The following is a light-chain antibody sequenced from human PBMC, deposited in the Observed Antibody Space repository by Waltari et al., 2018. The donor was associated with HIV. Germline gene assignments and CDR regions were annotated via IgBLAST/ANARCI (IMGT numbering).Light chain of an antibody. J-gene: IGLJ3*02. Sequence: SYELTQPPPVSVSPGQTARITCSGDALPKQYAYWYQQKPGQAPVAVIYKDSERPSGIPERFSGSSSGTTVTLTISGVQAEDEADYYCQSADSSGTWVFGGGTELTVL. CDR2: KDS. CDR3: QSADSSGTWV. V-gene: IGLV3-25*03. CDR1: ALPKQY.